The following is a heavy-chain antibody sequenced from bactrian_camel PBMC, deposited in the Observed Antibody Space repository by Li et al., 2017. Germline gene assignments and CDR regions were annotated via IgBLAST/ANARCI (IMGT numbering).Heavy chain of an antibody. CDR3: AADHWDGCTRVPGIRLSF. D-gene: IGHD6*01. Sequence: HVQLVESGGGSVQAGGSLRLSCEVSGYRFDSYCMGWFRQGPGREREGVAQIGSDGTITYGDFAKGRFTISRDNAKNTLYLQMASLKPEDTAMYYCAADHWDGCTRVPGIRLSFWGQGTQVTVS. CDR2: IGSDGTI. CDR1: GYRFDSYC. V-gene: IGHV3S55*01. J-gene: IGHJ4*01.